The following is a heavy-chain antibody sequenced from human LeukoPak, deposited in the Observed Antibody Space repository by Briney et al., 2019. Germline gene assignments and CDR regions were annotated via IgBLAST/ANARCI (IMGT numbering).Heavy chain of an antibody. V-gene: IGHV3-20*01. CDR3: AREKYSSSSDQNWFDP. CDR2: INWNGGST. J-gene: IGHJ5*02. Sequence: GGSLRLSCAASGFTFDDYGMSWVRQAPGKGLEWVSGINWNGGSTGYADSVEGRFTISRDNAKNSLYLQMNSLRAEDTALYHCAREKYSSSSDQNWFDPWGQGTLVTVSS. CDR1: GFTFDDYG. D-gene: IGHD6-6*01.